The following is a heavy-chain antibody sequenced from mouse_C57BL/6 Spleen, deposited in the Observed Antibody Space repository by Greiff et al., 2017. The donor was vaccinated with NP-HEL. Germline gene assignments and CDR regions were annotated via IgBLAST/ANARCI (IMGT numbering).Heavy chain of an antibody. CDR3: AREGSEGPPFAY. J-gene: IGHJ3*01. V-gene: IGHV5-4*01. CDR2: ISDGGSYT. Sequence: EVKVVESGGGLVKPGGSLKLSCAASGFTFSSYAMSWVRQTPEKRLEWVATISDGGSYTYYPDNVKGRFTISRDNAKNNLYLQMSHLKSEDTAMYYCAREGSEGPPFAYWGQGTLVTVSA. CDR1: GFTFSSYA. D-gene: IGHD3-1*01.